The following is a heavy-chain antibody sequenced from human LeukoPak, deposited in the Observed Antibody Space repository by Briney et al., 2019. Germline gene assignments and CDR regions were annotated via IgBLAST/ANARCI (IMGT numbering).Heavy chain of an antibody. J-gene: IGHJ4*02. V-gene: IGHV3-48*04. CDR2: MTASSVTF. Sequence: PGGSLRLSCEVSGFTSSSYSMTWVRQVPGRGLEGIAYMTASSVTFYYADSVRGRFTISRDNARNSLFLQMNSLTVEDTAVYYCARSLSGYDPLSAFWGQGTLVTVSS. CDR3: ARSLSGYDPLSAF. CDR1: GFTSSSYS. D-gene: IGHD5-12*01.